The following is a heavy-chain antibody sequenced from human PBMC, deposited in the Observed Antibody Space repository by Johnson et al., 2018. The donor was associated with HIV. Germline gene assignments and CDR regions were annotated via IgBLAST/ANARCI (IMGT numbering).Heavy chain of an antibody. CDR3: AKDIRRSTWSSNAVDI. Sequence: VQLVESGGGLVQPGGSLRLSCAASGFTFNNAWMSWVRQAPGKGLEWVSAIRGSGGSTSYADSVKGRFTISRDNAKNSLYLQMNSLRAEDTALYFCAKDIRRSTWSSNAVDIWGQGTMVTVSS. CDR2: IRGSGGST. V-gene: IGHV3-23*04. J-gene: IGHJ3*02. CDR1: GFTFNNAW. D-gene: IGHD6-13*01.